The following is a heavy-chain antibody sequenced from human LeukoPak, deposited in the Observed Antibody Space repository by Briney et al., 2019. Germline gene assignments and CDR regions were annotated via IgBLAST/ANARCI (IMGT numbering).Heavy chain of an antibody. V-gene: IGHV4-4*02. CDR1: GGSISSSNW. Sequence: PSETLSLTCAVSGGSISSSNWWSWVRQPPGKGLEWIGEIYHSGSTNYDPSLKSRFTISLDTSTNQFSLKLSSVTAADTAVYYCARRVPTVTAPHDAFDIWGQGTMVTVSS. J-gene: IGHJ3*02. CDR3: ARRVPTVTAPHDAFDI. CDR2: IYHSGST. D-gene: IGHD4-17*01.